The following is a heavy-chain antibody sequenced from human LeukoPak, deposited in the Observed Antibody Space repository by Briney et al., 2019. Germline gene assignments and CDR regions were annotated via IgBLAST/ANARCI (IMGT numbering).Heavy chain of an antibody. CDR1: GGSFSGYY. CDR2: LNHSGST. V-gene: IGHV4-34*01. Sequence: SETLSLTCAVYGGSFSGYYWSWIRQPLGKGLEWIGELNHSGSTNYNPPLKSRVTISVDTSKNQFSLKLSSVTVADTAVYYCARRWTPVVVPAAMRGVGRWFGPRGQGTLVTVSS. CDR3: ARRWTPVVVPAAMRGVGRWFGP. D-gene: IGHD2-2*01. J-gene: IGHJ5*02.